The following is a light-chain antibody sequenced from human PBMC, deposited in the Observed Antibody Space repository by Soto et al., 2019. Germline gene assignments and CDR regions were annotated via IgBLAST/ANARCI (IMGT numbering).Light chain of an antibody. V-gene: IGKV3-20*01. Sequence: EIVLTQSPGTLSLSPGERLTLSCRASQSVSSSYLAWYQQKPGQAPRLLIYGASSRATGIPDRFSGSGSGTDFTLTISRLEPEDFAVYYCQHYGDSPRTFGQGTKVEIK. J-gene: IGKJ1*01. CDR2: GAS. CDR1: QSVSSSY. CDR3: QHYGDSPRT.